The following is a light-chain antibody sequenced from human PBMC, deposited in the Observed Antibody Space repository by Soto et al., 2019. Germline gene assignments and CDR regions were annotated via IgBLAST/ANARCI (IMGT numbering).Light chain of an antibody. CDR1: QSVRDN. J-gene: IGKJ5*01. V-gene: IGKV3D-15*01. CDR2: RAS. Sequence: EILLTQSPGALAVSPGEVATLSCRASQSVRDNLAWYQQKPGQAPRLLIYRASTRATGTPARFSGSGSGTEFTLTISSLQSEDFALYYCQQYNKWPLITFGQGTRLEIK. CDR3: QQYNKWPLIT.